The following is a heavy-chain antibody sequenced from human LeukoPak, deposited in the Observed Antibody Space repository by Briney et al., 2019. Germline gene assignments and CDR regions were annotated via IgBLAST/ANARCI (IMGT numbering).Heavy chain of an antibody. CDR3: ARVLSSGIVVVPAAILDY. CDR1: GYSISSGYY. J-gene: IGHJ4*02. V-gene: IGHV4-38-2*02. D-gene: IGHD2-2*01. Sequence: PSETLSLTCTVSGYSISSGYYCGWIRQPPGKGLEWIGSIYHSGSTYYNPSLKSRVTISVDTSKNQFSLKLSSVTAADTAVYYCARVLSSGIVVVPAAILDYWGQGTLVTVSS. CDR2: IYHSGST.